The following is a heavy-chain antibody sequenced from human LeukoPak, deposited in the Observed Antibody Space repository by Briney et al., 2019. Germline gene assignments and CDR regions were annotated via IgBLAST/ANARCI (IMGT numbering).Heavy chain of an antibody. CDR1: GGSISSYY. V-gene: IGHV4-4*07. CDR2: IYTSGST. Sequence: PSETLSLTCTVSGGSISSYYWSWIRQPAGKGLEWIGRIYTSGSTNYNPSLKSRVTMSVDTSKNQFSLKLSSVTAADTAVYYCARSLPQAAAGRYFDYWGQGTLVTVSS. CDR3: ARSLPQAAAGRYFDY. J-gene: IGHJ4*02. D-gene: IGHD6-13*01.